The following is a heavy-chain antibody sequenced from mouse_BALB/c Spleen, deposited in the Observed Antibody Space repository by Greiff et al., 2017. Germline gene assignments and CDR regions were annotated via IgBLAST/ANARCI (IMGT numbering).Heavy chain of an antibody. J-gene: IGHJ2*01. CDR2: IWTGGGT. CDR3: VRDGNYYFDY. Sequence: VKLVESGPGLVAPSQSLSITCTVSGFSLTSYDISWIRQPPGKGLEWLGVIWTGGGTNYNSAFMSRLSISKDNSKSQVFLKMNSLQTDDTAIYYCVRDGNYYFDYWGQGTTLTVSS. CDR1: GFSLTSYD. V-gene: IGHV2-9-2*01. D-gene: IGHD2-1*01.